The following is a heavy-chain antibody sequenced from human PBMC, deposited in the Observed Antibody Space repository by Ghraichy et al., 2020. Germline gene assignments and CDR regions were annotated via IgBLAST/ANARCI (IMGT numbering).Heavy chain of an antibody. J-gene: IGHJ6*03. CDR2: IYYSGTT. CDR1: GGSISSFY. D-gene: IGHD3-16*02. Sequence: SQTLSLTCTVSGGSISSFYCTWIRQPPGKELEWIGYIYYSGTTNYNPSLQSRVTISVDTSKNQFSLRLSSVTAADTAIYYCARVIFDGYSYYMDVWGKGTTVTVSS. V-gene: IGHV4-59*01. CDR3: ARVIFDGYSYYMDV.